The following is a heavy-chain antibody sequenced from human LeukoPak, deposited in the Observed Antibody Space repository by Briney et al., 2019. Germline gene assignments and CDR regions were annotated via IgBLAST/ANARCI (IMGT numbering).Heavy chain of an antibody. Sequence: GGSLRLSCAASGFTFNSYAMSWVRQAPGKGLEWVSAISGSGGSTYYADSVKGRFTISRDNSKNTLYLQMNSLRAEDTAVYYCAKDGVDTAMVYYYYMDVWGKGTTVTVSS. V-gene: IGHV3-23*01. J-gene: IGHJ6*03. CDR3: AKDGVDTAMVYYYYMDV. CDR2: ISGSGGST. CDR1: GFTFNSYA. D-gene: IGHD5-18*01.